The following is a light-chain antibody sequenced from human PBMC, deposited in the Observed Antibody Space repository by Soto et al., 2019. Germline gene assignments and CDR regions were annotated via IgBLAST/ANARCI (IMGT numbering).Light chain of an antibody. CDR3: QQYDISPWT. Sequence: EIFFTPSPTPLSFSPAERTTPSRQASQSLSSNFLAWYQQKPGQPPRLLIYDSSTRATGFPDRFSGSGSGTDFTLTIIRLEPEDFAVYYCQQYDISPWTFGQGTKVDIK. CDR1: QSLSSNF. CDR2: DSS. V-gene: IGKV3-20*01. J-gene: IGKJ1*01.